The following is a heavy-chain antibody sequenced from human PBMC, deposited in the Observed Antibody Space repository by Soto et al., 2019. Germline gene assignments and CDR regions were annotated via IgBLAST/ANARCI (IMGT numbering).Heavy chain of an antibody. V-gene: IGHV1-18*01. CDR3: ARDSGRYYDSSGFDAFDI. D-gene: IGHD3-22*01. CDR1: GYTFTSYG. Sequence: ASVKVSCKASGYTFTSYGISWVRQAPGQGPEWMGWISAYNGNTNYAQKLQGRVTMTTDTSTSTAYMELRSLRSDDTAVYYCARDSGRYYDSSGFDAFDIWGQGTMVTVSS. J-gene: IGHJ3*02. CDR2: ISAYNGNT.